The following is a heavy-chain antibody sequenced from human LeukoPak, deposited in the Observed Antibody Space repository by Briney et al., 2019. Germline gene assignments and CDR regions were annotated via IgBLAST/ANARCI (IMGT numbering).Heavy chain of an antibody. CDR3: ARDQDYYDSSGYVY. D-gene: IGHD3-22*01. Sequence: ASVKVSCKASGYTFTSYGISWGPQAPGQGLGWMGCIIAYNVKTNYAQNLQSTVTITTDTSTSTAYVELRSLRSDDTDVYYCARDQDYYDSSGYVYWGQGTLVTVSS. V-gene: IGHV1-18*01. CDR2: IIAYNVKT. J-gene: IGHJ4*02. CDR1: GYTFTSYG.